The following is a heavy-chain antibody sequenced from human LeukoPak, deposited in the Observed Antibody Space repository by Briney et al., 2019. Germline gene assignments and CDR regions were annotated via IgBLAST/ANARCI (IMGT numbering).Heavy chain of an antibody. V-gene: IGHV1-3*01. CDR2: INAGNGNT. D-gene: IGHD2-8*01. CDR1: GYTFTDYY. Sequence: GASVKVSCKASGYTFTDYYMHWVRQAPGQRLEWMGWINAGNGNTKYSQKFQGRVTITRDTSASTAYMELSSLRSEDTAVYYCARVYYAGWFDPWGQGTLVTVSS. CDR3: ARVYYAGWFDP. J-gene: IGHJ5*02.